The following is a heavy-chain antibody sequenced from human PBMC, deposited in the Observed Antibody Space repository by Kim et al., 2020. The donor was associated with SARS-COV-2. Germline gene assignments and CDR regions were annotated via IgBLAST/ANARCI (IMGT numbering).Heavy chain of an antibody. Sequence: VKGRFTISRDNAKNSLYLQMNSLRAEDTAVYYCARGVRYCSSTSCSDFDYWGQGTLVTVSS. J-gene: IGHJ4*02. V-gene: IGHV3-21*01. D-gene: IGHD2-2*01. CDR3: ARGVRYCSSTSCSDFDY.